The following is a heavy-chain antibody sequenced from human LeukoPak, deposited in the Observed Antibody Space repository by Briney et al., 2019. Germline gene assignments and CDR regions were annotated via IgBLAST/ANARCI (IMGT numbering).Heavy chain of an antibody. CDR2: ISGSGGST. CDR3: AKARYDGEVMIAATDY. D-gene: IGHD2-15*01. CDR1: GFTFNTYA. V-gene: IGHV3-23*01. J-gene: IGHJ4*02. Sequence: GGSLRLSCAASGFTFNTYAMSWVRQAPGKGLKWVSAISGSGGSTYYADSVKGRFTISRDNFKNTLYLQMNNLRADDTAVHYCAKARYDGEVMIAATDYWGQGTLVTVSS.